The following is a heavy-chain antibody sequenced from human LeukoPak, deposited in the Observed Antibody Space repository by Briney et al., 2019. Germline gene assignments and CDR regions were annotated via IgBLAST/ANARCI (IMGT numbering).Heavy chain of an antibody. CDR3: AKETLITIFGVVIPRGYFDY. V-gene: IGHV3-21*04. CDR1: GFTLSNYG. Sequence: KPGGSLRLSCAVSGFTLSNYGMHWVRQAPGKGLEWVSSISSSSSYIYYADSVKGRFTISRDNAKNTLYLQMNSLRAEDTAVYYCAKETLITIFGVVIPRGYFDYWGQGTLVTVSS. CDR2: ISSSSSYI. D-gene: IGHD3-3*01. J-gene: IGHJ4*02.